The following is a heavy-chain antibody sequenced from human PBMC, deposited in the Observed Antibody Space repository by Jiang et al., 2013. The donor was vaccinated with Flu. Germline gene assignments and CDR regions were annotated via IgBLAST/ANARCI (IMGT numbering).Heavy chain of an antibody. CDR1: GYTFTSYY. Sequence: SGAEVKKPGASVKISCRTSGYTFTSYYMQWVRQAPGQGLEWMGIINPNTGDTTYARKFQDRVTMTRDTSTDTVYLELNSLTLEDTAVYFCARGRLWFAPWGQGTLVTVSS. J-gene: IGHJ5*02. V-gene: IGHV1-46*03. CDR3: ARGRLWFAP. CDR2: INPNTGDT.